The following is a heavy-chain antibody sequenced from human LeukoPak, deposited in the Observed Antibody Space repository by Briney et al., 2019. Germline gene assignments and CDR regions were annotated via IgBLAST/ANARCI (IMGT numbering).Heavy chain of an antibody. Sequence: ASVKVSCKASGYTFTSYDINWVRQATGQGLEWMGWMNPNSGNTGYAQKFQGRVTMTRNTSISTAYMELSSLRSEDTAVYYCARALWSTGGPIDYWGQGTLATVSS. J-gene: IGHJ4*02. CDR2: MNPNSGNT. CDR3: ARALWSTGGPIDY. CDR1: GYTFTSYD. D-gene: IGHD3-10*01. V-gene: IGHV1-8*01.